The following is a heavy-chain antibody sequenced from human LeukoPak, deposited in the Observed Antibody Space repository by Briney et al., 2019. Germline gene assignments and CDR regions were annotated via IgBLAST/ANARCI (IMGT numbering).Heavy chain of an antibody. J-gene: IGHJ6*02. Sequence: AAVQVPFMTSGYTITCYGISSVRQAPGQGLEWMGWISAYNGNTNYAQKLQGRVTMTTDTSTSTAYMELRSLRSDDTAVYYCASGGMDVWGQGTTVTVSS. CDR1: GYTITCYG. CDR2: ISAYNGNT. CDR3: ASGGMDV. V-gene: IGHV1-18*01.